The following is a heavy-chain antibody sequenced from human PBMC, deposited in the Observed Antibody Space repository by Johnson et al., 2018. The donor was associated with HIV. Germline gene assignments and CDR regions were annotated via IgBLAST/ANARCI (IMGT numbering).Heavy chain of an antibody. CDR1: GFTFSTSA. CDR3: AREAYYVRGCDR. D-gene: IGHD3-16*01. Sequence: QVQLVESGGGLVQPGGSLRLSCAASGFTFSTSAMHWVRQAPGKGLKWVATISYDGINKYYADSLKGRFAISRDNSRNTLDLRMDSLRVEDTAVYYCAREAYYVRGCDRWGQGTMVTVSS. J-gene: IGHJ3*01. CDR2: ISYDGINK. V-gene: IGHV3-30*09.